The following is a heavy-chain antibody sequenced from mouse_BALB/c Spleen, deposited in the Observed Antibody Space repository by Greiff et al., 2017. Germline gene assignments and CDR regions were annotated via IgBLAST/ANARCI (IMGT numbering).Heavy chain of an antibody. CDR3: ARGRGNYSYAMDY. D-gene: IGHD2-1*01. V-gene: IGHV5-17*02. Sequence: VQLKESGGGLVQPGGSRKLSCAASGFTFSSFGMHWVRQAPEKGLEWVAYISSGSSTIYYADTVKGRFTISRDNPKNTLFLQMTSLRSEDTAMYYCARGRGNYSYAMDYWGQGTSVTVSS. CDR1: GFTFSSFG. J-gene: IGHJ4*01. CDR2: ISSGSSTI.